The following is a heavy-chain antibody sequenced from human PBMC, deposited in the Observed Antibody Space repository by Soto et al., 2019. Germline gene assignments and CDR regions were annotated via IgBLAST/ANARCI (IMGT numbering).Heavy chain of an antibody. CDR1: GCTFDDYA. Sequence: EVQLVESGGGLVQPGRSLRLSCAASGCTFDDYAMHWVRQAPGKGLEWVSGISWNSGSIGYADSVKGRFTISRDNAKNSLYLQMSSLRAEDTALYYCAKERYGDYAFDYWGQGTLVTVSS. CDR3: AKERYGDYAFDY. CDR2: ISWNSGSI. V-gene: IGHV3-9*01. D-gene: IGHD4-17*01. J-gene: IGHJ4*02.